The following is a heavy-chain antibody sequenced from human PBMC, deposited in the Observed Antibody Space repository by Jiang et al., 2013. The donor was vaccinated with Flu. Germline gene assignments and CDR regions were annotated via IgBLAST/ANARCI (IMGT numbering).Heavy chain of an antibody. D-gene: IGHD1-1*01. CDR3: ASCTGRCWAY. CDR1: GYTFTNYW. J-gene: IGHJ4*02. CDR2: IYPGDSDT. V-gene: IGHV5-51*03. Sequence: KKPGESLRISCQGSGYTFTNYWIGWVRQMPGKGLEWMGIIYPGDSDTRYSPSFQGQVSISVDKSISTAYLQWSTLKASDTAMYYCASCTGRCWAYWGQGTLVTVSS.